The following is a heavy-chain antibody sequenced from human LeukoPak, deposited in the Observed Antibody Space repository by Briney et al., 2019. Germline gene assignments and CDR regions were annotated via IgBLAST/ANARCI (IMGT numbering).Heavy chain of an antibody. D-gene: IGHD3-10*01. CDR2: VNGDGNIT. J-gene: IGHJ3*02. CDR1: GFTFSSYW. CDR3: AIRSLVPAFDI. V-gene: IGHV3-74*01. Sequence: GGSLRLSCAASGFTFSSYWMHWVRQAPGKGLVWLSRVNGDGNITTYADSVRGRFTISRDNAKNTLYLQMNSLRAEDTAVYYCAIRSLVPAFDIWGQGTMVSVTS.